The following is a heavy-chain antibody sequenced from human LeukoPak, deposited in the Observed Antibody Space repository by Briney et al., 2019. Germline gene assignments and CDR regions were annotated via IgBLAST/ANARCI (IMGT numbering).Heavy chain of an antibody. V-gene: IGHV3-74*01. CDR3: ARGVHYGSDY. D-gene: IGHD4-17*01. Sequence: PGGSLRLSCAASGFTFSTYFMHWVRQAPGKGLVWVSRINSDGSTTSLADSVKDRFTISRDNAKNTLYLQMDSLRAEDTAVYFCARGVHYGSDYWGQGTLVTVSS. CDR2: INSDGSTT. CDR1: GFTFSTYF. J-gene: IGHJ4*02.